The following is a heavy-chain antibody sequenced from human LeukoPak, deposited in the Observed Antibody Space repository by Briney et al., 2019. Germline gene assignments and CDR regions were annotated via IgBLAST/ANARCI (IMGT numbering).Heavy chain of an antibody. D-gene: IGHD2-21*02. CDR3: ARDLGDYAPHNWFDP. J-gene: IGHJ5*02. Sequence: SETLSLTCTVSGGSISSYYWSWIRQPAGKGLEWIGRIYTSGSTNYNPSLKSRVTMSVDTPKNQFSLKLSSVTAADTAVYYCARDLGDYAPHNWFDPWGQGTLVTVSS. CDR1: GGSISSYY. V-gene: IGHV4-4*07. CDR2: IYTSGST.